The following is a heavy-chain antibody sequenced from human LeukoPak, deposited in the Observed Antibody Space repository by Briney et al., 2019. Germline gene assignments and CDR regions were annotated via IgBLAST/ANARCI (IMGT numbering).Heavy chain of an antibody. CDR2: IYPGDSDT. CDR1: GYSFTSYW. Sequence: GESLKISCKGSGYSFTSYWIGWVRQMPGKGLEWMGIIYPGDSDTRYSPSFQGQVTISADKSVSTAYLQWSSLKASDTAMYYCARLKMATIEGYSWFDPWGQGTLVTVSS. D-gene: IGHD5-24*01. V-gene: IGHV5-51*01. CDR3: ARLKMATIEGYSWFDP. J-gene: IGHJ5*02.